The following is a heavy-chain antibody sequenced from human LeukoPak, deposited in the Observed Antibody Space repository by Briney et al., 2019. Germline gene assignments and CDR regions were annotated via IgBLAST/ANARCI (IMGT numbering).Heavy chain of an antibody. CDR3: AREDIVVVPAAIGREYYYYGMDV. Sequence: HVASVKVSCKASGGTFSSYAISWVRHAPGQGLEWMGWIIPIFGTANYAQKFQGRVTITADKSTSTAYMELSSLRSEDTAVYYCAREDIVVVPAAIGREYYYYGMDVWGKGTTVTVSS. CDR2: IIPIFGTA. CDR1: GGTFSSYA. J-gene: IGHJ6*04. D-gene: IGHD2-2*01. V-gene: IGHV1-69*06.